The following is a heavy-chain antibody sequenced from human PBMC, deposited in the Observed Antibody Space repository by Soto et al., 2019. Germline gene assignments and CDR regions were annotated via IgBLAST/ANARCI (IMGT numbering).Heavy chain of an antibody. D-gene: IGHD6-13*01. CDR1: GFTFDDYA. CDR2: ISWNSGSI. V-gene: IGHV3-9*01. J-gene: IGHJ6*03. CDR3: AKSRWYSNSYMDV. Sequence: GGSLRLSCAASGFTFDDYAMHWVRQAPGKGLEWVSGISWNSGSIGYADSVKGRFIISRDNAKNSLYLQMNSLRAEDTALYYCAKSRWYSNSYMDVWGKGTTVTVSS.